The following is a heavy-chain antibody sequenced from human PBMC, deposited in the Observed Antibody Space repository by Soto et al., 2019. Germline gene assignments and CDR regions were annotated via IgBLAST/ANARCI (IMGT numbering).Heavy chain of an antibody. D-gene: IGHD2-15*01. CDR3: ASDLRSYCSGGRCYFGY. CDR1: GFTFSSYG. CDR2: IWYDESNK. Sequence: QVQLVESGGGVVQPGRSLRLSCAASGFTFSSYGMHWVRQAPGKGLEWVAVIWYDESNKYYADSVKGRFTISRYNSTNTLYLQMNILRAEDKAVSYCASDLRSYCSGGRCYFGYWGQGPLVTVAS. J-gene: IGHJ4*02. V-gene: IGHV3-33*01.